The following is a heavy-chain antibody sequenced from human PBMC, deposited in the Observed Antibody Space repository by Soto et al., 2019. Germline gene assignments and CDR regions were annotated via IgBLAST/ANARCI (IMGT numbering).Heavy chain of an antibody. CDR2: IYPGDSET. J-gene: IGHJ4*02. CDR3: ARLVGAYDSYFDH. D-gene: IGHD5-12*01. CDR1: GYSFTSYW. V-gene: IGHV5-51*01. Sequence: GESRKISCKGSGYSFTSYWIGWVRQMPGKGLEWMGIIYPGDSETRYSPSFRGQVTFSVDMSISTAYLQWSSLKTSDIAIYYCARLVGAYDSYFDHWGQGTRVTVSS.